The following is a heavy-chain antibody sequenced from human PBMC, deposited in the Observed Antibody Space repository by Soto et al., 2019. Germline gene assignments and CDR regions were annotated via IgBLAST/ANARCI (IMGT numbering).Heavy chain of an antibody. CDR3: ARINYDILTGYYIDY. V-gene: IGHV4-30-4*01. Sequence: SETLSLTCTVSGGSISSGDYYWSWIRQPPGKGLEWIGYIYYSGSTYYNPSLKSRVTISVDTSKNQFSLKLSSVTAADTAVYYCARINYDILTGYYIDYWGQGTLVTVSS. D-gene: IGHD3-9*01. J-gene: IGHJ4*02. CDR2: IYYSGST. CDR1: GGSISSGDYY.